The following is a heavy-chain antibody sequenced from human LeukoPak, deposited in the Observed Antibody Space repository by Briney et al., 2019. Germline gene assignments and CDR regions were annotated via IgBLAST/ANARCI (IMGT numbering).Heavy chain of an antibody. Sequence: GGSLRLTCAASGFTFTTYTMVWVRQAPGKGLEWVSTISGTGGSTTYADSVKGRFTISRDNSKNTLYLQMNSLRAEDTAIYFCAKHPSSGFYYFDFWGQGTLVTVSS. CDR1: GFTFTTYT. D-gene: IGHD6-19*01. V-gene: IGHV3-23*01. CDR3: AKHPSSGFYYFDF. CDR2: ISGTGGST. J-gene: IGHJ4*02.